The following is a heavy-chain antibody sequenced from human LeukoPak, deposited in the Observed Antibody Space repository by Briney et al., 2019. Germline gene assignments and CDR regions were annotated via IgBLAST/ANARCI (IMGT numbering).Heavy chain of an antibody. D-gene: IGHD6-19*01. CDR1: GYTFTSYA. CDR3: ARDSSGWYELDY. V-gene: IGHV1-3*01. Sequence: ASVKVSCKASGYTFTSYAMHWVRQAPGQRLEWMGWINAGNGSTKYSQKFQGRVTITRDTSASTAYMELSSLRSEDTAVYYCARDSSGWYELDYWGQGTLVTVSS. J-gene: IGHJ4*02. CDR2: INAGNGST.